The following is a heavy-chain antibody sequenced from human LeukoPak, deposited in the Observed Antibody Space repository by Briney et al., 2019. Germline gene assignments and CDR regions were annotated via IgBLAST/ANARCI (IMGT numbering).Heavy chain of an antibody. CDR3: AGAYYYGSGSWKVDV. J-gene: IGHJ6*04. CDR2: IYTSGST. D-gene: IGHD3-10*01. CDR1: GGSISSYY. V-gene: IGHV4-4*07. Sequence: SETLSLTCTVSGGSISSYYWSWIRQPAGKGLEWIGRIYTSGSTNYNPSLKSRVTMSVDTSKNQFSLKLSSVTAADTAVYYCAGAYYYGSGSWKVDVWGKGTTVTISS.